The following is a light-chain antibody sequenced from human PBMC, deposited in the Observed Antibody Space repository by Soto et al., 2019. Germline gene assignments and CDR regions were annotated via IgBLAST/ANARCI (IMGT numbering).Light chain of an antibody. Sequence: DIQMTQSPSSLSASVGDRVTITCRASQSISSYLNWYQQKPGKAPKLLIYAASSLQRGVPSRFSGSGSGTEFNLTISSLQPEDFATYYYQQSYSTLWTFGQGTKVEIK. V-gene: IGKV1-39*01. J-gene: IGKJ1*01. CDR3: QQSYSTLWT. CDR1: QSISSY. CDR2: AAS.